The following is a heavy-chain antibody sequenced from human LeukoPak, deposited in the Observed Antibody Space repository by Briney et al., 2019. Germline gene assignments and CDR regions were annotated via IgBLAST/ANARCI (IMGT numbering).Heavy chain of an antibody. CDR2: ISYDGSNK. D-gene: IGHD6-19*01. V-gene: IGHV3-30-3*01. CDR1: GFTFSSYA. Sequence: GRSLRLSCAASGFTFSSYAMHWVRQAPGKGLEWVAVISYDGSNKYHADSVKGRFTISRDNSKNTLYLQMNSLGAEDTAVYYCAEESSGLFYWGQGTLVTVSS. CDR3: AEESSGLFY. J-gene: IGHJ4*02.